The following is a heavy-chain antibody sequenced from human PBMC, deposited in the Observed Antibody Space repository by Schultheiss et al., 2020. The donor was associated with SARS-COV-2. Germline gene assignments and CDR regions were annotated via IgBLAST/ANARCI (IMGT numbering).Heavy chain of an antibody. CDR3: ARVGCSGGSCYSSYYYYGMDV. CDR1: GGSISNGGYY. J-gene: IGHJ6*02. D-gene: IGHD2-15*01. CDR2: IYYSGST. Sequence: SQTLSLTCSVSGGSISNGGYYWTWIRQHPGKGLEWIGYIYYSGSTYYNPSLKSRVTISVDTSKNQFSLKLSSVTAADTAVYYCARVGCSGGSCYSSYYYYGMDVWGQGTTVTVSS. V-gene: IGHV4-31*03.